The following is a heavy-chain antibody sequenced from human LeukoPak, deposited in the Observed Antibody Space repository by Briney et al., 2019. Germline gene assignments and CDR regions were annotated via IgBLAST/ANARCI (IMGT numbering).Heavy chain of an antibody. Sequence: GGSLRLSCAASGFTFSSYGMHWVRQAPGKGLEWVAVISYDGSNKYYADSVKGRFTISRDNSKNTLYLQMNSLRAEDTAVYYCAKDREDSTSFDYWGQGTLVTVSS. V-gene: IGHV3-30*18. CDR2: ISYDGSNK. D-gene: IGHD6-6*01. CDR1: GFTFSSYG. CDR3: AKDREDSTSFDY. J-gene: IGHJ4*02.